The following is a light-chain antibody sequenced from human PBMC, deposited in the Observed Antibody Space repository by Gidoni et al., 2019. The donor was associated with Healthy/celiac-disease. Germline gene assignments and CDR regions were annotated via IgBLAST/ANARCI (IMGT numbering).Light chain of an antibody. Sequence: TLSCRASQSVSSSYLAWYQQKPGQAPRLLIYGASSRATGIPDRFSGSGSGTDFTLTISRLEPEDFAVYYCQQYGSSPWAFGGGTKVEIK. CDR3: QQYGSSPWA. J-gene: IGKJ4*01. CDR2: GAS. CDR1: QSVSSSY. V-gene: IGKV3-20*01.